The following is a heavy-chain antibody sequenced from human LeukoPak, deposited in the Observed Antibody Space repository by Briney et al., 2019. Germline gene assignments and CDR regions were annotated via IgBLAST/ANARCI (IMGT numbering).Heavy chain of an antibody. Sequence: TSQTLSLTCAVSGGSISSGGYSWSWIRQPPGKGLEWIGYIYYSGSTYYNPSLKSRVTISVDTSRNQFSLKLTSVTAADTAVYYCARSEINDYSKYWGQGILVIVSS. CDR2: IYYSGST. D-gene: IGHD4-11*01. V-gene: IGHV4-30-4*07. J-gene: IGHJ4*02. CDR1: GGSISSGGYS. CDR3: ARSEINDYSKY.